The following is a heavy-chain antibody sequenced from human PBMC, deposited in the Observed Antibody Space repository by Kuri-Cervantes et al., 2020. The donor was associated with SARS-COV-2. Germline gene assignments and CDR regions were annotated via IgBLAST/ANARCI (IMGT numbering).Heavy chain of an antibody. V-gene: IGHV3-30*18. CDR3: AKMERWNVLMVYATILTGYFDL. Sequence: GGSLRLSCAASGFMFSRCGMHWVRQAPGKGLEWVAVISYDGSNKYYADSVKGRFTISRDNSKNTLYLQMNSLRAEDTAVYYCAKMERWNVLMVYATILTGYFDLWGRGTLITVSS. CDR1: GFMFSRCG. CDR2: ISYDGSNK. D-gene: IGHD2-8*01. J-gene: IGHJ2*01.